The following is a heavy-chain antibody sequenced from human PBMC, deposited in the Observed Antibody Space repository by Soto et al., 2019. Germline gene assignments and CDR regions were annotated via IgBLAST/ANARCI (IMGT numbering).Heavy chain of an antibody. CDR3: ARGLTSGDY. V-gene: IGHV1-46*01. J-gene: IGHJ1*01. Sequence: QVQLVQSGAEVKNPGASVKVSCKASGYTFTSFYIHWVRQAPGQGLEWMAIINPNGRSTNYAQNLQGRVTLTRDTSTNTVYMALSSLRSEDTAVYYCARGLTSGDYWGQGTLVTVSS. CDR2: INPNGRST. D-gene: IGHD2-21*01. CDR1: GYTFTSFY.